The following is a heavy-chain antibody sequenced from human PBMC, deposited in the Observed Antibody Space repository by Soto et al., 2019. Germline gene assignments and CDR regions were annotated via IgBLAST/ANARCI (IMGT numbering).Heavy chain of an antibody. Sequence: SETLSLTCTVSGGSISSYYWSWIRQPPGKGLEWIGYIYYSGSTNYNPSLKSRVTISVDTSKNQFSLKLSSVTAADTAVYYCATTSDSSGWYRRNYYGMDVWGQGTTVTVSS. CDR1: GGSISSYY. CDR2: IYYSGST. J-gene: IGHJ6*02. D-gene: IGHD6-19*01. V-gene: IGHV4-59*01. CDR3: ATTSDSSGWYRRNYYGMDV.